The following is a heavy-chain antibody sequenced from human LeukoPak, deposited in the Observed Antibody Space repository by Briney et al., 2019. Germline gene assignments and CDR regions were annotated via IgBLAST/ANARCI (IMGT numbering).Heavy chain of an antibody. V-gene: IGHV6-1*01. J-gene: IGHJ4*02. D-gene: IGHD6-13*01. Sequence: SQTLSLTCAISGDSVSSISATWTWIRQSPSSGLEWLGRTYYRSKWYNDYAVSVKSRVTINPDTSKNQFSLQLNSVTPEDTAVYYCARGSSSSSWYFDYWGQGTLVTVSS. CDR2: TYYRSKWYN. CDR3: ARGSSSSSWYFDY. CDR1: GDSVSSISAT.